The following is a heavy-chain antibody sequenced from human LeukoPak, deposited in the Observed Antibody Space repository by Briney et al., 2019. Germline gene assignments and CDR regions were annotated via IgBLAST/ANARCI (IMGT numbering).Heavy chain of an antibody. D-gene: IGHD1-26*01. CDR3: ARGEWDLLFDY. CDR2: IFYSGGT. J-gene: IGHJ4*02. V-gene: IGHV4-59*01. Sequence: SETLSLTCAASGGSISGYYWSWIRMPPGKGLEWVGYIFYSGGTNYNPSLKSQVTISVDTSKNPFSLKLSSVTAADTAVYYCARGEWDLLFDYWGQGTLVTVSS. CDR1: GGSISGYY.